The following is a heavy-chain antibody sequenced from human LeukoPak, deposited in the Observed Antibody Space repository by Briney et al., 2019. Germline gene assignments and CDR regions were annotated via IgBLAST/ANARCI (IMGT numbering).Heavy chain of an antibody. Sequence: GGSLRLSCAVSGLTFSDSRMIWVRQAPEKRLEWVAVTAGAEDVIQYADSVKGGFTISTDNYKNTLYLQINSLRAEDTALYFCANYIQRPPGMDVWGQGTMVTVSS. CDR2: TAGAEDVI. CDR3: ANYIQRPPGMDV. V-gene: IGHV3-23*01. J-gene: IGHJ6*02. D-gene: IGHD2-15*01. CDR1: GLTFSDSR.